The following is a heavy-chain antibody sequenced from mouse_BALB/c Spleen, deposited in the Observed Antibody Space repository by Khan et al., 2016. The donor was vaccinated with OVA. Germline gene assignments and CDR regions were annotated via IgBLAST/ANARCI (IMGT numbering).Heavy chain of an antibody. D-gene: IGHD1-3*01. J-gene: IGHJ4*01. CDR1: GYTFTSYW. CDR3: ARSKYNDISLYAFDY. CDR2: TAPASGST. V-gene: IGHV1S41*01. Sequence: ELVKPGASVKLSCKASGYTFTSYWMNWIKQRLGQGLEWIGRTAPASGSTSYNEIFKGTATLTVDTSSSTASIQLSSLSFEDSAVYFYARSKYNDISLYAFDYWGQGTSLTVSS.